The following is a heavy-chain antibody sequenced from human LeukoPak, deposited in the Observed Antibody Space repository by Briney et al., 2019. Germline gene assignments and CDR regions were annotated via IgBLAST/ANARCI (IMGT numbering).Heavy chain of an antibody. CDR1: GFTFSSYW. D-gene: IGHD6-13*01. Sequence: PGGSLRLSCAASGFTFSSYWMSWVRQAPGKGLEWVSGISDSDDRYYADSVKGRFTVSRDNPKNMLYLQLNSLRAEDTAVYYCAKMLYSILKHGEPHDHWDQGTLVTVSS. V-gene: IGHV3-23*01. CDR3: AKMLYSILKHGEPHDH. J-gene: IGHJ4*02. CDR2: ISDSDDR.